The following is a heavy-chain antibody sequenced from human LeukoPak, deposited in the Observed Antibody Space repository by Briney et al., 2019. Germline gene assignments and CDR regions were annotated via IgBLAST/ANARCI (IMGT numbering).Heavy chain of an antibody. V-gene: IGHV3-7*03. CDR1: GFIFSSHW. D-gene: IGHD6-19*01. Sequence: GGSLRLSCTASGFIFSSHWMTWVRQSPGKGLEWVANIKEDGSVKYYVDSVKGRFTISRDNTKNALYLQMNSLRADDTAVYFCARDSTWLLDYWGQGTLITVSS. CDR2: IKEDGSVK. J-gene: IGHJ4*02. CDR3: ARDSTWLLDY.